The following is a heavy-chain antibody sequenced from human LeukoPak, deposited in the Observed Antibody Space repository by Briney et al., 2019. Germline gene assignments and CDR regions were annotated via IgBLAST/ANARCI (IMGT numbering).Heavy chain of an antibody. J-gene: IGHJ5*02. CDR3: ARLLYDRSGYYWFDP. CDR2: IFYSGRT. Sequence: SETLSLTCTVSGGSISSTTYYWGWIRQPPGKGLEWIGSIFYSGRTYDNPSLKSRVTMSVDTSKNQFSLKLSSVTAADTAVYYCARLLYDRSGYYWFDPWGQGTLVTVSS. V-gene: IGHV4-39*01. D-gene: IGHD3-22*01. CDR1: GGSISSTTYY.